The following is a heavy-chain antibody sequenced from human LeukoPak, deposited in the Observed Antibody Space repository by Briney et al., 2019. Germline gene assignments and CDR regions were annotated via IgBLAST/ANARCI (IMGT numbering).Heavy chain of an antibody. CDR2: IYYSGST. J-gene: IGHJ4*02. CDR3: ARDPVDYYDSSGYGY. CDR1: GGSISSSIYY. Sequence: PSETLSLTCTVSGGSISSSIYYWGWIRQPPGKGLEWIGSIYYSGSTYYNPSLKSRVTISVDTSKNQFSLKLSSVTAADTAVYYCARDPVDYYDSSGYGYWGQGTLVTVSS. D-gene: IGHD3-22*01. V-gene: IGHV4-39*07.